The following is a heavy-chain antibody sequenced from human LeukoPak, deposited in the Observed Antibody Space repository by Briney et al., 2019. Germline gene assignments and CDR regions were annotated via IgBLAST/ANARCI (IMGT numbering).Heavy chain of an antibody. CDR2: IYYSGST. Sequence: PSETLSLTCAVYGGSFSGYYWSWIRQPPGKGLEWIGYIYYSGSTNYNPSLKSRVTISVDTSKNQFSLKLSSVTAADTAVYYCAGNYGDVPQSGWFDPWGQGTLVTVSS. CDR1: GGSFSGYY. J-gene: IGHJ5*02. D-gene: IGHD4-17*01. V-gene: IGHV4-59*01. CDR3: AGNYGDVPQSGWFDP.